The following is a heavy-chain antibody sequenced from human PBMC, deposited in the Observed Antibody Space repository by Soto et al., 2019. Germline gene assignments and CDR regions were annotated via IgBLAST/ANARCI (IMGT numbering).Heavy chain of an antibody. J-gene: IGHJ3*02. D-gene: IGHD6-19*01. CDR1: GYTLTELS. CDR2: FDPEDGET. CDR3: ATASQYSSGWNDAFDI. Sequence: QVQLVQSGAEVKKPGASVKVSCKVSGYTLTELSMHWVRQAPGKGLEWMGGFDPEDGETIYAQKFQGRVTMTEDTSTDTAYMELSSLRSEDTAVYYCATASQYSSGWNDAFDIRGQGTMVTVSS. V-gene: IGHV1-24*01.